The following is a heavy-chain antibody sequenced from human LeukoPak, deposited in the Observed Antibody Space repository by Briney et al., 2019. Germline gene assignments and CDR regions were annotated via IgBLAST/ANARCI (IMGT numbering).Heavy chain of an antibody. V-gene: IGHV3-74*03. CDR1: GFTFSSYW. Sequence: GGSLRLSCAASGFTFSSYWMHWVRQAPGKGLVWVSRIYSDGDSTTYADSVMGRFTISRDNAKNTLYLQMNSLRAEDTAVYYCARSGVWSKGPDYWGQGALVTVSS. D-gene: IGHD1-26*01. CDR2: IYSDGDST. J-gene: IGHJ4*02. CDR3: ARSGVWSKGPDY.